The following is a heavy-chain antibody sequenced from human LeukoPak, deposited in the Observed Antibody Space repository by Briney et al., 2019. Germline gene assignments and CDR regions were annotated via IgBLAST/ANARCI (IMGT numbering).Heavy chain of an antibody. Sequence: GGSLRLSCSASGFTFSSYAMHWVRQAPGKGLEYVSAISSNGGSTYYADSVKGRFTISRDNSKNTLYLQMNSLRAEDTAVYYCVESAENCSYCSSTGCYKYGMDVWGQGSTVTVSS. D-gene: IGHD2-2*01. CDR3: VESAENCSYCSSTGCYKYGMDV. V-gene: IGHV3-64D*06. CDR1: GFTFSSYA. CDR2: ISSNGGST. J-gene: IGHJ6*02.